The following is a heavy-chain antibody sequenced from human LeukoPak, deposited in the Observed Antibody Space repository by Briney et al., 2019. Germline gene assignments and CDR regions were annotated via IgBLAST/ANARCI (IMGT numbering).Heavy chain of an antibody. CDR3: ARVSGYCSGGSCLQNWFDP. CDR1: GFTFSSYS. D-gene: IGHD2-15*01. CDR2: ISSSSSYI. V-gene: IGHV3-21*01. Sequence: GGSLRLSCAASGFTFSSYSMNWVRQAPGKGLEWVSSISSSSSYIYYADSVKGRFTISRDNAKNSLYLQMNSLRAEDTAVYYCARVSGYCSGGSCLQNWFDPWGQGTLVTVSS. J-gene: IGHJ5*02.